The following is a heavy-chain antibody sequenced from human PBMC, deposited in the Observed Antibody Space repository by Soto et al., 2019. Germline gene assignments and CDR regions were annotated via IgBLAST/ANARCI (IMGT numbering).Heavy chain of an antibody. CDR1: GFTLSSYC. D-gene: IGHD3-22*01. V-gene: IGHV3-74*01. CDR2: IKSDENSA. CDR3: ARDHYPYYYDSSGYSDYFDS. J-gene: IGHJ4*02. Sequence: PGGSLRLSCAASGFTLSSYCIHWVRQAPGKGLVWVSRIKSDENSASYADSVKGRFTISRDNAKNTLYLQMNSLRAEDTAVYYCARDHYPYYYDSSGYSDYFDSWGQGTLVTVSS.